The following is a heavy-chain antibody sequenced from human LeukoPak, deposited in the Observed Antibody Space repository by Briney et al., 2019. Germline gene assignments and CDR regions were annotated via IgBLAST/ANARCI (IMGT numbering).Heavy chain of an antibody. CDR3: ARVFTIFGVVSTPDY. Sequence: ASVKVSCKASGYTFTSYGISWVRQAPGQGLEWMGWISAYNGNTNYAQKLQGRVTTTTDTSTSTAYMELRSLRSDDTAVYYCARVFTIFGVVSTPDYWGQGTLVTVSS. V-gene: IGHV1-18*01. CDR1: GYTFTSYG. CDR2: ISAYNGNT. J-gene: IGHJ4*02. D-gene: IGHD3-3*01.